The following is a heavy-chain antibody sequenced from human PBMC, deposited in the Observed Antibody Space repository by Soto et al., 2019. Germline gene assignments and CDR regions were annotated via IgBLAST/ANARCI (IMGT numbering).Heavy chain of an antibody. V-gene: IGHV3-21*01. CDR2: ISSSSSYI. J-gene: IGHJ6*02. Sequence: GSLRLSCAASGFTFSSYSMNWVRQAPGKGLEWVSSISSSSSYIYYADSVKGRFTISRDNAKNSLYLQMNSLRAEDTAVYYCARDWTTVTTLWYYGMDVWGQGTTVTVSS. D-gene: IGHD4-17*01. CDR1: GFTFSSYS. CDR3: ARDWTTVTTLWYYGMDV.